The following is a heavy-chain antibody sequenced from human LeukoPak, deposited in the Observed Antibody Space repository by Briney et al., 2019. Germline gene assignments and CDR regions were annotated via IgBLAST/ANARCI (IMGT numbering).Heavy chain of an antibody. CDR2: ISGSGGST. CDR1: GFTFSSYG. Sequence: GGSLRLSFAASGFTFSSYGMSWVRQAPGKGLEWVSAISGSGGSTYYADSVKGRFTISRDNSKNTLYLQMNSLRAEDTAVYYCAKGPHCSSTSCYPYYFDYWGQGTLVTVSS. J-gene: IGHJ4*02. D-gene: IGHD2-2*01. V-gene: IGHV3-23*01. CDR3: AKGPHCSSTSCYPYYFDY.